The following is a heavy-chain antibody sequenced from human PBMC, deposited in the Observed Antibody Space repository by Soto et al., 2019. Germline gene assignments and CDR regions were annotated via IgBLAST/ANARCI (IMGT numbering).Heavy chain of an antibody. J-gene: IGHJ5*02. Sequence: GGSLRLSCVASVFTFNSYAMSWVRQAPGKGLEWVSAISGSGGSTYYADSVKGRFTISRDNSKNTLYLQMNSLRAEDTAVYYCAKAPGDCSGGSCYPGDWFDPWGQGTLVTVSS. CDR2: ISGSGGST. V-gene: IGHV3-23*01. D-gene: IGHD2-15*01. CDR1: VFTFNSYA. CDR3: AKAPGDCSGGSCYPGDWFDP.